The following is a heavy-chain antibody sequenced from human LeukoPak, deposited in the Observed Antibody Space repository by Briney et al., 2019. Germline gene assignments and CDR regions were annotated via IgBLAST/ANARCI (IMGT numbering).Heavy chain of an antibody. J-gene: IGHJ4*02. V-gene: IGHV3-74*01. Sequence: GGSLRLSCAASGFTFSKYWMLWVRQAPGKGLESVSRINTDGAVTTYADSVKGRFTVSRDNADNTIFLQMNSVRDEDTAVYYCATKQWLAPPPDSWGQGTPVTVSS. D-gene: IGHD6-19*01. CDR1: GFTFSKYW. CDR2: INTDGAVT. CDR3: ATKQWLAPPPDS.